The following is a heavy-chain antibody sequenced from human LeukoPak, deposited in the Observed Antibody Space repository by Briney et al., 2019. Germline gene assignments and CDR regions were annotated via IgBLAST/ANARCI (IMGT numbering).Heavy chain of an antibody. J-gene: IGHJ6*04. D-gene: IGHD6-13*01. Sequence: GASVKVSCKASGYTFTSYYMHWVRQAPGQGLEWMGIINPSGGSTSYAQKFQGRVTMTRDMSTGTVYMELGSLRSEDMAVYYCARGVRITAGSGSPDVWGKGTTVTVSS. V-gene: IGHV1-46*01. CDR3: ARGVRITAGSGSPDV. CDR2: INPSGGST. CDR1: GYTFTSYY.